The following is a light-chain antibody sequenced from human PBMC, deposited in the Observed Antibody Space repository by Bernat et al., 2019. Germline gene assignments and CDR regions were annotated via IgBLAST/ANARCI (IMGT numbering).Light chain of an antibody. Sequence: QSALTQPASVSGSPGQSITISCTGTSSDIGTYNLVSWYQQHPGKAPKFIIYDVTSRPSGVSARFSGYKSGNTASLTISELQAEDEADYFCSSYTRNNTLKLKFGGGTKLTVL. CDR3: SSYTRNNTLKLK. J-gene: IGLJ2*01. CDR2: DVT. V-gene: IGLV2-14*03. CDR1: SSDIGTYNL.